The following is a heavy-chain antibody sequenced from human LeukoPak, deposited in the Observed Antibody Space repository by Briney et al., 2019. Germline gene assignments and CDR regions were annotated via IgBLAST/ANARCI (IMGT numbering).Heavy chain of an antibody. CDR1: GYTLTELS. J-gene: IGHJ4*02. CDR2: FDPEDGET. CDR3: ATGVQIRSGGSCDY. Sequence: ASVKVSCKVSGYTLTELSMHWVRQAPGKGLEWMGGFDPEDGETIYAQKFQGRVTMTEDTSTDTAYMELSSLRSEDTAVYYCATGVQIRSGGSCDYWGQGTLVTVSS. V-gene: IGHV1-24*01. D-gene: IGHD2-15*01.